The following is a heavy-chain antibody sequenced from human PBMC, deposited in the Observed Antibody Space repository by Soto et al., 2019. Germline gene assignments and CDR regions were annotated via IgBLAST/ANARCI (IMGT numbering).Heavy chain of an antibody. CDR2: INPGADRT. Sequence: VSVKVSCKASGYTFTDSFIHWVRQAPGQGLEWMGIINPGADRTTYPQNFQGRVGFTRDTSTSTVYMELTGLRSEDTATYYCAHLPWKQLWPRAPVVYWGQGTPVTVSS. J-gene: IGHJ4*02. D-gene: IGHD5-18*01. CDR1: GYTFTDSF. CDR3: AHLPWKQLWPRAPVVY. V-gene: IGHV1-46*01.